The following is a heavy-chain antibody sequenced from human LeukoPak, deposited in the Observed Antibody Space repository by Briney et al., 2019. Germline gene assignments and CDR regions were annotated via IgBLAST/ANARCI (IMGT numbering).Heavy chain of an antibody. CDR1: GFTFSSYG. V-gene: IGHV3-30*02. CDR2: IRYDGSNK. Sequence: PGGSLRLSCAASGFTFSSYGMHWVRQAPGKGLEWVAFIRYDGSNKYYAESVKGRFTISRDNSKNTLYLQMNSLRAEDTAVYYCAIIGVVAAKVGFDYWGQGTLVTVSS. D-gene: IGHD2-15*01. J-gene: IGHJ4*02. CDR3: AIIGVVAAKVGFDY.